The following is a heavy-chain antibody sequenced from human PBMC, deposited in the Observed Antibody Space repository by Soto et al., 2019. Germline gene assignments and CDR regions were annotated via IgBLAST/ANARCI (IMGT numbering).Heavy chain of an antibody. Sequence: GASVKVSCKASGYTFTGYYMHWLRQAPGQGLEWLGWINTDTGGTDSAQKFQGRVTMTRDTSISTAYLELSSLRSDDTAVYYCARDPIGGGTPYYCDFWGQGTLVTVSS. CDR1: GYTFTGYY. D-gene: IGHD3-10*01. CDR3: ARDPIGGGTPYYCDF. J-gene: IGHJ4*02. CDR2: INTDTGGT. V-gene: IGHV1-2*02.